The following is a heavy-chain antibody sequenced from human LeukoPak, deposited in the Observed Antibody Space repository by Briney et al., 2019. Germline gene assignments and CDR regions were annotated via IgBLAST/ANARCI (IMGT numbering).Heavy chain of an antibody. Sequence: PGGSLRLSCAASGFTVNSNYWSWVRQVPGKGLEWVSVIYSGGTTYYADSVKGRFTFSRDNSKNMLHLQVNSLRAEGTAVYYCARGFNRGFDPWGQGTLVIVSS. D-gene: IGHD3-10*01. J-gene: IGHJ5*02. CDR1: GFTVNSNY. V-gene: IGHV3-53*01. CDR3: ARGFNRGFDP. CDR2: IYSGGTT.